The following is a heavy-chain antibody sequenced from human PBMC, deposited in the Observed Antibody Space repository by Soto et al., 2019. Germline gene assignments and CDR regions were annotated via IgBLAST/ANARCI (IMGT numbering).Heavy chain of an antibody. Sequence: ASVKVSCKASGYTFTSYGISWVRQAPGQGLEWMGWISAYNGNTNYAQKLQGRVTMTTDTSTSTAYMELRSLRSDDTAVYYCARRREVVITTKYYFDYWGQGTLVTVSS. CDR1: GYTFTSYG. V-gene: IGHV1-18*01. D-gene: IGHD3-22*01. CDR2: ISAYNGNT. J-gene: IGHJ4*02. CDR3: ARRREVVITTKYYFDY.